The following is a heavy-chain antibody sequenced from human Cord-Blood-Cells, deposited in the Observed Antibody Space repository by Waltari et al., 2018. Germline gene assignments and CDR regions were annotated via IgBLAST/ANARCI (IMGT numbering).Heavy chain of an antibody. J-gene: IGHJ4*02. CDR3: ANSRYSGSYGNYFDY. D-gene: IGHD1-26*01. Sequence: QITLKESGPTLVKPTQTLTLTCTFSGFPLSTSGVRVGWIRQPPGKALEWLALIYWDDDKRYSPSRKSRLTITKETTKNQVVHTMTNMDAGDTATYYCANSRYSGSYGNYFDYWGQGTLVTVSS. CDR2: IYWDDDK. V-gene: IGHV2-5*02. CDR1: GFPLSTSGVR.